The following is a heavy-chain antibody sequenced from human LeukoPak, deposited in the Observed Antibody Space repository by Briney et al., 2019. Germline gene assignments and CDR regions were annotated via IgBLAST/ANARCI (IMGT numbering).Heavy chain of an antibody. Sequence: PGRSLRLSCAASGFTFSSYGMHWVRQAPGKGLEWVAVISYDGSNKYYADSVKGRFTISRVNSKNTLYLQMNSLRAEDTAVYYCAKLEGVATRYSEPVFDYWGQGTLVTVSS. CDR2: ISYDGSNK. V-gene: IGHV3-30*18. CDR1: GFTFSSYG. D-gene: IGHD5-12*01. J-gene: IGHJ4*02. CDR3: AKLEGVATRYSEPVFDY.